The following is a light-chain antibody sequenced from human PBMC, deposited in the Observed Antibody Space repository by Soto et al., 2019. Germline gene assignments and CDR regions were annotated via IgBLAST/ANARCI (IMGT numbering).Light chain of an antibody. CDR1: GNDFGAYNY. CDR2: GVV. Sequence: QSALTQPRSLSGSPGQSVTISCTGTGNDFGAYNYVSWYQQHPGRPPKLLIYGVVRWPSGVPDRFSGSKSGDTATLTISRVEAGDEADYHCQVRDGRGEWRVFGGGTK. CDR3: QVRDGRGEWRV. J-gene: IGLJ3*02. V-gene: IGLV2-11*01.